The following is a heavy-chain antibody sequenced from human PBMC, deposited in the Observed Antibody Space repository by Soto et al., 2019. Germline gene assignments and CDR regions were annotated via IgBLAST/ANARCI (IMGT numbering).Heavy chain of an antibody. CDR1: GFSLSTSGVG. D-gene: IGHD3-16*02. CDR3: ARTDIMITFGGVIELYFDY. J-gene: IGHJ4*02. V-gene: IGHV2-5*02. Sequence: SGPTLVKPTQTLTLTCTFSGFSLSTSGVGVGWIRQPPGKALEWLALIYWDDDKRYSPSLKSRLTITKDTSKNQVVLTMTNMEPVDTATYYCARTDIMITFGGVIELYFDYWGQGTLVTVSS. CDR2: IYWDDDK.